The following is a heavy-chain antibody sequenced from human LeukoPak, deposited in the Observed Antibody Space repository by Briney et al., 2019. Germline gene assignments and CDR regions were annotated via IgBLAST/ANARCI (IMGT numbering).Heavy chain of an antibody. J-gene: IGHJ6*02. CDR2: IYHSGST. Sequence: SETLSLTRAVSGGSLSSGGYSWSWIRQPPGKGLEWIGYIYHSGSTYYNPSLKSRVTISVDRSKNQFSLKLSSVTAADTAVYYCAETSTVTYGMDVWGQGTTVTVSS. D-gene: IGHD4-17*01. V-gene: IGHV4-30-2*01. CDR1: GGSLSSGGYS. CDR3: AETSTVTYGMDV.